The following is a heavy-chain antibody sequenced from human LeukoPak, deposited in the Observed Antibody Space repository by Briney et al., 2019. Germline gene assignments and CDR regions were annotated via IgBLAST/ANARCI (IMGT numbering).Heavy chain of an antibody. CDR3: ARLRIAGADAFDI. Sequence: SETLSLTCTVSGGSISSSSYYWGWIRQPPGKGLEWIGSIYYSGSTYYNPSLKSRVTISVDTSKNQFSLKLSSVTAADTAVYYCARLRIAGADAFDIWGQGTMVTVSS. V-gene: IGHV4-39*07. D-gene: IGHD6-13*01. J-gene: IGHJ3*02. CDR2: IYYSGST. CDR1: GGSISSSSYY.